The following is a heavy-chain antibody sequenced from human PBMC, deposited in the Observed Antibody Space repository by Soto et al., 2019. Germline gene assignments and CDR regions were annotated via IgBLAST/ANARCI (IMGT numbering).Heavy chain of an antibody. Sequence: GVSLRLSCAASGFTFSSYSMNWVRQAPGKGLEWVSSISSSSSYIYYAGSVKGRFTISRDNAKKSLYLQMNSLRAEDTAVYYCAREPITIFGVSSEYEGFDYCGQGTLVTVYS. CDR3: AREPITIFGVSSEYEGFDY. V-gene: IGHV3-21*01. J-gene: IGHJ4*02. D-gene: IGHD3-3*01. CDR2: ISSSSSYI. CDR1: GFTFSSYS.